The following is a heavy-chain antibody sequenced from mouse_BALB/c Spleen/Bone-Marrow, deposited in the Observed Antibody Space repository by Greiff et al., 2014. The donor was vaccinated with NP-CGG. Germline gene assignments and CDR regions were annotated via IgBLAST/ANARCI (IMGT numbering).Heavy chain of an antibody. CDR1: GHTFTNYW. D-gene: IGHD1-1*01. Sequence: QVQLQQSGAEVVKPGASVKVSCKASGHTFTNYWMQWVKQRPGQGLEWIGEIEPSDSYTNYNQDFKGKATLTVDKSSSTAYMQLSSLTSEDSAVYYCARGRTTVVSDYWGQGTSLTVSS. V-gene: IGHV1-69*02. J-gene: IGHJ2*02. CDR2: IEPSDSYT. CDR3: ARGRTTVVSDY.